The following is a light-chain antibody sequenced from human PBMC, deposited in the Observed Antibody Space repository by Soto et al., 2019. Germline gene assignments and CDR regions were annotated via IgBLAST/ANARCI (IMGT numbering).Light chain of an antibody. CDR1: ETLISF. CDR3: QSYKDWSCA. CDR2: GAS. J-gene: IGKJ2*02. V-gene: IGKV3-15*01. Sequence: EIVLAQSPATLSVSPGERVTLSSRASETLISFLAGYEQKPGQAPRLLSYGASTSATGVPARFSGSGSATDFTLTISSLQSEDFAVYYCQSYKDWSCAVGQGTKLEI.